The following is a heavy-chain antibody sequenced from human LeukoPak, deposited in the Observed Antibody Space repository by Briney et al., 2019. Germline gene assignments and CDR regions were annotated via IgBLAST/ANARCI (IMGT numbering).Heavy chain of an antibody. V-gene: IGHV4-39*07. CDR2: IYYSGST. CDR1: GASIISDTYY. Sequence: SETLSLTCTVSGASIISDTYYWGWIRQPPGKGLEWIGSIYYSGSTYYSPSLKSRVTISVETSKIQFSLKLSSVTAADTAVYYCARDSCSSTSCRKKFDKWGQGTLVTVSS. CDR3: ARDSCSSTSCRKKFDK. J-gene: IGHJ4*02. D-gene: IGHD2-2*01.